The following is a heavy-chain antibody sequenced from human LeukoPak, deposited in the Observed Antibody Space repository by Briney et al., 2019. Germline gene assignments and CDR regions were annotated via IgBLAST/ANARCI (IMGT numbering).Heavy chain of an antibody. CDR2: IYPGDSDT. CDR1: GSIFTSYW. V-gene: IGHV5-51*01. Sequence: GESLQISCKGSGSIFTSYWNGWVRQLPGKGLEWMGIIYPGDSDTRYSPSFQGQVTISADKSISTAYLQWSSLKASDTAMYYCARLRLAVTSLIDYWGQGTLVTVSS. CDR3: ARLRLAVTSLIDY. D-gene: IGHD4-11*01. J-gene: IGHJ4*02.